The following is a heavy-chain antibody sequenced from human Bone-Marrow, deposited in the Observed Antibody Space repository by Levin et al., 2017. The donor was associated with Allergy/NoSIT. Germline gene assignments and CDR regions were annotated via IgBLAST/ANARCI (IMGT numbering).Heavy chain of an antibody. V-gene: IGHV3-48*02. J-gene: IGHJ4*02. CDR2: ISGGSGAT. CDR3: TRGGAARPDF. Sequence: PGGSLRLSCVASGFTFRTYGMNWVRQTPEKGLQWVSYISGGSGATSYADSVKGRFTISRDDGKNSLYLQMNSLKDDDTAVYYCTRGGAARPDFWGQGTRVTVSS. CDR1: GFTFRTYG. D-gene: IGHD6-6*01.